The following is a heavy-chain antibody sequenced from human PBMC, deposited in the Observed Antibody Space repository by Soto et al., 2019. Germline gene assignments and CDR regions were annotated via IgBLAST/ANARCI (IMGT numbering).Heavy chain of an antibody. D-gene: IGHD5-12*01. J-gene: IGHJ5*02. Sequence: SETLSLTCTVSGGSISSRDYYVCWLRQPPGKGLEWIGTIYYYGGTYYNPSLKSRVTMSVDTSTNQFSLKLTSMTAADTAVYYCARHIGYTDSSRFDPWGQGTPVTVSS. CDR3: ARHIGYTDSSRFDP. CDR1: GGSISSRDYY. CDR2: IYYYGGT. V-gene: IGHV4-39*01.